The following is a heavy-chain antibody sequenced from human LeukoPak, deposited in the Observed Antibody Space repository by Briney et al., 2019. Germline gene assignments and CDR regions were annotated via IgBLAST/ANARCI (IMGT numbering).Heavy chain of an antibody. V-gene: IGHV3-23*01. CDR2: ISGSGGST. CDR3: ARERRYCSSTGCYTVGDY. J-gene: IGHJ4*02. D-gene: IGHD2-2*02. Sequence: GGSLRLSCAASGFTFSSYAMSWVRQAPGKGLEWVSAISGSGGSTYYADSVKGRFTISRDNSKNTLYLQMNSLRAEDTAVYYCARERRYCSSTGCYTVGDYWGQGTLVTVSS. CDR1: GFTFSSYA.